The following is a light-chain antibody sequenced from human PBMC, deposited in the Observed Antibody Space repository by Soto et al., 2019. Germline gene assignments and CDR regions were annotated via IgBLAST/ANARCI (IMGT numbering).Light chain of an antibody. Sequence: DIQMTQSPSTLSASVGDRVTITCRASQSISSWLAWYQQKPGKAPKLLIYDAYSVESGVPSRFSGSGSGTEFTLTISSRQPDDFATEYCHQYNSYLLTFGGGTKVEIK. CDR1: QSISSW. CDR2: DAY. J-gene: IGKJ4*01. V-gene: IGKV1-5*01. CDR3: HQYNSYLLT.